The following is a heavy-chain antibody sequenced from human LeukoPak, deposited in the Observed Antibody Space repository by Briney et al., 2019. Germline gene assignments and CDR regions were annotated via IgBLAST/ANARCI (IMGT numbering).Heavy chain of an antibody. CDR1: GFTFSTYT. CDR3: ARENHQLLYVLDY. D-gene: IGHD2-2*02. CDR2: ITSSSGYI. V-gene: IGHV3-21*01. J-gene: IGHJ4*02. Sequence: GGSLRLSCAASGFTFSTYTMNWVRQAPGKWLEWVSSITSSSGYIYYADSVRGRFTISRDNAKNSLYLQMNTLRAEDTAVYYCARENHQLLYVLDYWGQGSLVTVPS.